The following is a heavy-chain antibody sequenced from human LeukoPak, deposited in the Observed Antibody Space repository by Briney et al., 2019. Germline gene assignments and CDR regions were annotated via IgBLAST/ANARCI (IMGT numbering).Heavy chain of an antibody. V-gene: IGHV1-2*02. D-gene: IGHD1-26*01. CDR2: INPNSGGT. CDR3: ARASSGRAPDY. Sequence: RASVKVSCTASRYTFTGYYMHWVRQARGQGLEWMGWINPNSGGTNYAQKFQGRVTMTRDTSISTAYMELSRLRSDDTAVYYCARASSGRAPDYWGQGTLVTVSS. J-gene: IGHJ4*02. CDR1: RYTFTGYY.